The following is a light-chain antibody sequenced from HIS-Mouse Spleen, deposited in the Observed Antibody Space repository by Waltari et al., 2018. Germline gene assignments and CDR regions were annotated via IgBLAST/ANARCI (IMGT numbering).Light chain of an antibody. CDR3: QSADSSGTYSVV. V-gene: IGLV3-25*03. J-gene: IGLJ2*01. Sequence: SYELTQPPSVSVSPGQTARSTCSGDALPKQYAYWYQQKPSQAPVLVIYKDSERPSRIPERFSGSSSGTTVTLTISGVQAEDGADYYCQSADSSGTYSVVFGGGTKLTVL. CDR2: KDS. CDR1: ALPKQY.